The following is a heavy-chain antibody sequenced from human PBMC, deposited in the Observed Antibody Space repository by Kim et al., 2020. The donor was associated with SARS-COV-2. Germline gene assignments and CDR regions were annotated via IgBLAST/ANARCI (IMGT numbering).Heavy chain of an antibody. CDR2: ISGSGGST. CDR1: GFTFSSYS. D-gene: IGHD3-16*02. Sequence: GGSLRLSCAASGFTFSSYSMSWVRQAPGKGLEWVSGISGSGGSTNYADSVKGRFTMSRDNSKSTLYLQMNSLRAEDTAVYYCAKALYYDYIWGSFRPFDNWGQGTLVTVSS. V-gene: IGHV3-23*01. CDR3: AKALYYDYIWGSFRPFDN. J-gene: IGHJ4*02.